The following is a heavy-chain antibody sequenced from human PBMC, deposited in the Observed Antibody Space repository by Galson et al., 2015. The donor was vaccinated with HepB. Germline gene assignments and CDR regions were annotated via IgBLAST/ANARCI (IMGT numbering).Heavy chain of an antibody. Sequence: CAASGFTFSSYWMHWVRQAPGKGLVWVSRIKTDGSYTSYADSVKGRFTISRDNAKNTVYLEMNSLRTEDTSIYYCVRSSNFDTWGQGTLVTVSS. J-gene: IGHJ4*02. D-gene: IGHD2-2*01. CDR1: GFTFSSYW. V-gene: IGHV3-74*01. CDR3: VRSSNFDT. CDR2: IKTDGSYT.